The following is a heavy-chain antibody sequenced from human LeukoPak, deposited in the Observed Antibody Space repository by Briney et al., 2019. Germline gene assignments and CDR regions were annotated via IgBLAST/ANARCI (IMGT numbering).Heavy chain of an antibody. Sequence: ASVKVSCKASGYTFTSYAMHWVRQAPGQRLEWMGWINAGNGNTKYSQKFQGRVTITRDTSASTAYMELSSLRSEDTAVYYCARGPSGWWRSPFDYWGQGTLVTVSS. V-gene: IGHV1-3*01. CDR3: ARGPSGWWRSPFDY. D-gene: IGHD6-19*01. J-gene: IGHJ4*02. CDR2: INAGNGNT. CDR1: GYTFTSYA.